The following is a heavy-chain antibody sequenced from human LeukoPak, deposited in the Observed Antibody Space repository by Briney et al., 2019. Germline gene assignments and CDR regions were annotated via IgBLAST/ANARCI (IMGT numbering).Heavy chain of an antibody. Sequence: PVRSLSLSRAASGFTFRNAWMSGVRQTPREGQGWVGGITSKTDGGTTDYAAPVKGRFTISRDDSKNTLYLQMNSLKTEDTAVYYCTTPYYYDSSGYPPYDYWGQGTLVTVSS. V-gene: IGHV3-15*01. CDR3: TTPYYYDSSGYPPYDY. CDR2: ITSKTDGGTT. CDR1: GFTFRNAW. J-gene: IGHJ4*02. D-gene: IGHD3-22*01.